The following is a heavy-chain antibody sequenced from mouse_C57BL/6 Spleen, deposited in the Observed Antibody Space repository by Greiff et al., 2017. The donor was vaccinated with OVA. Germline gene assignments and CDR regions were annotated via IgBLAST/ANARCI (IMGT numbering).Heavy chain of an antibody. D-gene: IGHD2-4*01. Sequence: VQLQQPGAELVKPGASVKLSCKASGYTFTSYWMHWVKQRPGQGLEWIGMIHPNSGSTNYNEKFKSKATLTVDKSSSTAYMQLSSLTSEDSAVYYCARGGYYDYDGYFDVWGTGTTVTVSS. V-gene: IGHV1-64*01. J-gene: IGHJ1*03. CDR2: IHPNSGST. CDR1: GYTFTSYW. CDR3: ARGGYYDYDGYFDV.